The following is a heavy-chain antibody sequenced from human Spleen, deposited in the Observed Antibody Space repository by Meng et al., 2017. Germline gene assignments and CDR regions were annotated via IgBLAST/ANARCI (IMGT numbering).Heavy chain of an antibody. D-gene: IGHD3-16*02. V-gene: IGHV3-23*01. Sequence: GGSLRLSCAASGFTFYIYAMSWVRQAPGKGLEWVSTISGSGGSIYYADSVKGRFTISRDSSKNTLYLQMTSLRAEDTAVYYCAKGDQDYVWGSYRYTGGHQYDYGMDVWGQGTTVTVSS. CDR2: ISGSGGSI. CDR1: GFTFYIYA. CDR3: AKGDQDYVWGSYRYTGGHQYDYGMDV. J-gene: IGHJ6*02.